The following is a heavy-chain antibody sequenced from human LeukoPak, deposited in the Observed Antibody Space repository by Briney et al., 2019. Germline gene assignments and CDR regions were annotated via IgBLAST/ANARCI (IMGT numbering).Heavy chain of an antibody. CDR2: IIPIFGTA. J-gene: IGHJ3*02. V-gene: IGHV1-69*13. Sequence: SVKVSCKASGGTFSSYAISWVRRAPGQGLEWMGGIIPIFGTANYAQKFQGRVTITADESTSTAYMELSSLRSEDTAVYYCARVPAYIVVVTAIRDDAFDIWGQGTMVTVSS. CDR1: GGTFSSYA. D-gene: IGHD2-21*02. CDR3: ARVPAYIVVVTAIRDDAFDI.